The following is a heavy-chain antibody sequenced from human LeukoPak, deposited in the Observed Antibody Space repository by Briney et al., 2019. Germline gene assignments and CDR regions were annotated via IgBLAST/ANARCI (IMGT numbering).Heavy chain of an antibody. CDR2: IKQDGSEK. D-gene: IGHD6-19*01. Sequence: GGSLRLSCAASGFTFSSYWMSWVRQAPGKGLEWVANIKQDGSEKYYVDSVKGRFTISRDNAKNSLYLQMNSLRAEDTAVYYCAKAKNSGWLDAFDIWGQGTMVTVSS. V-gene: IGHV3-7*03. CDR3: AKAKNSGWLDAFDI. J-gene: IGHJ3*02. CDR1: GFTFSSYW.